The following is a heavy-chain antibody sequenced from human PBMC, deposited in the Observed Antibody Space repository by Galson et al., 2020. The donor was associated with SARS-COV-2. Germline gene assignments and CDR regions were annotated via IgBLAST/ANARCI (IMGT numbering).Heavy chain of an antibody. J-gene: IGHJ4*02. CDR3: ARETIDYSSSFWEY. V-gene: IGHV3-30*04. CDR2: ISYDGSNK. Sequence: TGGSLRLSCSASGFTFSNYAMHWVRQAPGKGLEWVAIISYDGSNKYADSVKGRFTISRDNSKNTLYLQMNSLTTEDTAVYYCARETIDYSSSFWEYWGQGTLVTVSS. CDR1: GFTFSNYA. D-gene: IGHD6-6*01.